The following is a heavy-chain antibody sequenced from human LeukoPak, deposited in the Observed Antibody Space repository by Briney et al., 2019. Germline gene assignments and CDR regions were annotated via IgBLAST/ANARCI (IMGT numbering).Heavy chain of an antibody. CDR3: ARDYCSSTSCYFDY. CDR2: ISAYNANT. V-gene: IGHV1-18*01. CDR1: GYSFTTFG. D-gene: IGHD2-2*01. Sequence: ASVKVSCKASGYSFTTFGISWVRQAPGQGLEWMGWISAYNANTNYALKLQGRVTMTTDTSTSTAYMELRSLRSDDTAVYYCARDYCSSTSCYFDYWGQGTLVTVPS. J-gene: IGHJ4*02.